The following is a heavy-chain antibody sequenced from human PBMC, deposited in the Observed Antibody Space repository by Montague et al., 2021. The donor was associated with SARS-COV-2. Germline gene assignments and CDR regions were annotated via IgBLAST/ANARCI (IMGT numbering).Heavy chain of an antibody. CDR1: GDSISSSSYD. Sequence: SETLFLTCTVSGDSISSSSYDWGWIRRPPGKGLEWIGHISYHGNTNYNPSLKSRVTISIDTSRNQFSLKVSSVTATDTAIYYCARRLDYWDSSGQRRHFDYWGQGTLVTVSS. D-gene: IGHD3-22*01. CDR2: ISYHGNT. J-gene: IGHJ4*02. V-gene: IGHV4-39*01. CDR3: ARRLDYWDSSGQRRHFDY.